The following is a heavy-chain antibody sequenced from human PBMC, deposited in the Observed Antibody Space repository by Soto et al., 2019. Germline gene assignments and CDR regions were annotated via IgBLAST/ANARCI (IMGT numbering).Heavy chain of an antibody. D-gene: IGHD3-3*01. CDR2: IYPGDSDT. CDR1: GYSFTSYW. CDR3: ARRRSGYRHYYGMDV. J-gene: IGHJ6*02. V-gene: IGHV5-51*01. Sequence: PGESLKISCKGSGYSFTSYWIGWVRQMPGKGLEWMGIIYPGDSDTRYSPSFQGQVTISADKSISTAYLQWSSLKSSDTAMYYCARRRSGYRHYYGMDVWGQGTTVTVSS.